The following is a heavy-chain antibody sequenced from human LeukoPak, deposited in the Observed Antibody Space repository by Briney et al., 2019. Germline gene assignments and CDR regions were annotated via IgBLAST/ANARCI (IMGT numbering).Heavy chain of an antibody. J-gene: IGHJ4*02. CDR1: GYTFTSYA. D-gene: IGHD3-22*01. CDR2: INAGNGNT. V-gene: IGHV1-3*01. Sequence: GASVKVSCKASGYTFTSYAMHWVRQAPGQRLEWMGWINAGNGNTKYSQKFQGRVTITRDTSASTAYMELSSLRSEDTAVYYCARDFGTLYYYDSSGVFDYWGQGTLVTVSS. CDR3: ARDFGTLYYYDSSGVFDY.